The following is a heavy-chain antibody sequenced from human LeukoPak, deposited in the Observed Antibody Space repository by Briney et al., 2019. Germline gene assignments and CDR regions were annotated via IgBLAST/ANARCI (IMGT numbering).Heavy chain of an antibody. V-gene: IGHV3-30*03. Sequence: GGSLRLSCVASGFTFSGFAMHWVRQPPGKGLEWLAVTSYDGSDKYYADSVRGRFAISRDNSKNTLYLQMNSLRAEDTAVYYCAGWFLRAYYYGMDVWGQGTTVTVSS. CDR3: AGWFLRAYYYGMDV. CDR1: GFTFSGFA. J-gene: IGHJ6*02. D-gene: IGHD3-10*01. CDR2: TSYDGSDK.